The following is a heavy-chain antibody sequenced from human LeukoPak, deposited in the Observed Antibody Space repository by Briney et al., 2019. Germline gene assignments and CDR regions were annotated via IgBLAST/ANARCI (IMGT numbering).Heavy chain of an antibody. D-gene: IGHD4-11*01. Sequence: ASVKVSCKASGGTFNSYTISWVRQAPGQGLEWMGRIIPILGRAKYAQKFQGRVTITGDKYTSTDYMELSSLRYRDTAVYYCAPHIPDDYSNYHFDYWGQGTLVTVSS. CDR2: IIPILGRA. V-gene: IGHV1-69*02. CDR3: APHIPDDYSNYHFDY. CDR1: GGTFNSYT. J-gene: IGHJ4*02.